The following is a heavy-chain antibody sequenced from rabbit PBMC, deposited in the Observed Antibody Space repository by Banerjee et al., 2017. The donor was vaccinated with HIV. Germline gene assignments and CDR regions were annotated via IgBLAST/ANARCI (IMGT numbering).Heavy chain of an antibody. Sequence: QSLEESGGDLVKPGASLTLTCIASGVSFSGDSYMCWVRQAPGKGLEWVVCIDAGSSGFTYFASWAKGRFTISKTSSTTVTLQMTSLTAADTATYFCARETSSGWGIVSFYFSLWGQGTLVTVS. CDR3: ARETSSGWGIVSFYFSL. D-gene: IGHD4-1*01. V-gene: IGHV1S40*01. CDR2: IDAGSSGFT. J-gene: IGHJ4*01. CDR1: GVSFSGDSY.